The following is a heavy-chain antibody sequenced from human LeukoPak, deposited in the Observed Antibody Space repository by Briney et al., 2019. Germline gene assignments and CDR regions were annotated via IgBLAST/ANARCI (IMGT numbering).Heavy chain of an antibody. CDR3: ASPDIVVVPAAIGDAFDI. V-gene: IGHV4-59*08. CDR1: GGSISSYY. Sequence: SETLSLTCTVSGGSISSYYWSWIRQPPGKGLEWIGYIYYSGSTNYNPSLKSRVTISVDTSKNQFSLKLSSVTAADTAVYYCASPDIVVVPAAIGDAFDIWGQGTMVTVSS. J-gene: IGHJ3*02. D-gene: IGHD2-2*01. CDR2: IYYSGST.